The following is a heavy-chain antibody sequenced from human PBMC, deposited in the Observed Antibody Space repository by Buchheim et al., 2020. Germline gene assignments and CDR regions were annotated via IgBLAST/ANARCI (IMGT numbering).Heavy chain of an antibody. Sequence: QLQLQESGPGLVKPSETLSLTCTVSGGSISSSSYYWGWIRQPPGKGLEWIGSIYYSGSTYYNPSLKSRVTISVDTSKNQFSLKLSSVTAADTAVYYCARHGGPPYGSWSYCDYWGQGTL. V-gene: IGHV4-39*01. J-gene: IGHJ4*02. D-gene: IGHD3-10*01. CDR3: ARHGGPPYGSWSYCDY. CDR1: GGSISSSSYY. CDR2: IYYSGST.